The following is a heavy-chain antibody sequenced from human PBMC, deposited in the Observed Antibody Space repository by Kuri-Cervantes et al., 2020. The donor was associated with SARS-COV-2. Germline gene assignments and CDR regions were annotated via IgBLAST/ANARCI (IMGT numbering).Heavy chain of an antibody. CDR1: GFTLGGYA. J-gene: IGHJ4*02. V-gene: IGHV3-49*04. CDR3: TRDDFWCGYNRG. CDR2: FRSNAYGGTT. D-gene: IGHD3-3*01. Sequence: GGSLRLSCTAPGFTLGGYAMGWVRQAPGKGLGWVGFFRSNAYGGTTEYAASVKGRFTISRDDYKSITYMQMNSLKTEDTAVYYCTRDDFWCGYNRGWGQGTLVTVSS.